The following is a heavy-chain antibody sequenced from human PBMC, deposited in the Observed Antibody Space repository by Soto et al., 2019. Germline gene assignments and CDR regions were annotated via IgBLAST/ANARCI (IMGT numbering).Heavy chain of an antibody. J-gene: IGHJ4*02. CDR2: INSDGSST. V-gene: IGHV3-74*01. D-gene: IGHD5-12*01. Sequence: GGSLRLSCAASGFTFSSYWMHWVRQAPGKGLVWVSRINSDGSSTSYADSVKGRFTIPRDNAKNTLYLQMNSLRAEDTAVYYCAAEYSGYDYGYWGQGTLVTVSS. CDR1: GFTFSSYW. CDR3: AAEYSGYDYGY.